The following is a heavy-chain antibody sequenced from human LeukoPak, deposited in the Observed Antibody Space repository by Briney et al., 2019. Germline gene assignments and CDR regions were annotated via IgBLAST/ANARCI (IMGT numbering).Heavy chain of an antibody. J-gene: IGHJ3*02. CDR2: ISSSGSTI. CDR3: ARKNYYDSSFAFDI. V-gene: IGHV3-11*04. D-gene: IGHD3-22*01. CDR1: GFTFSDYY. Sequence: PGGSLRLSCAASGFTFSDYYMSWIRQAPGKGLEWVSYISSSGSTIYYADSVKGRFTISRDNAKNSLYLQMNSLRAEDTAVYYCARKNYYDSSFAFDIWGQGTMDTVSS.